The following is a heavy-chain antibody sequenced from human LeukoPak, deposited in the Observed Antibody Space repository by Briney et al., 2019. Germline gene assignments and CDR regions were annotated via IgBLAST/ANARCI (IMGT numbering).Heavy chain of an antibody. Sequence: ASETLSLTCTVSGGSISSSNWWSWVRQPPGKGLEWIREIYHSGSTNYNPSLKSRVTISVDKSKNQFSLKLSSVTAADTAVYYCARLHSGWYYNWFDPWGQGTLVTVSS. J-gene: IGHJ5*02. CDR3: ARLHSGWYYNWFDP. V-gene: IGHV4-4*02. D-gene: IGHD6-19*01. CDR1: GGSISSSNW. CDR2: IYHSGST.